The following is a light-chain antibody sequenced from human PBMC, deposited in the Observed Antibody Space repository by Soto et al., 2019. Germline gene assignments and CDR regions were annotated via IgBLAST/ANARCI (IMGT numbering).Light chain of an antibody. CDR2: YDS. CDR3: HVWDTSNDHPV. V-gene: IGLV3-21*04. J-gene: IGLJ2*01. CDR1: SIGSRS. Sequence: SYELTQPPSVSVAPGKTANIPCGGNSIGSRSVHWYQQRPGQAPVVVISYDSDRPSGIPERFSGSNSGNTATLTISRVEAGDEADYYCHVWDTSNDHPVFGGGTKLTVL.